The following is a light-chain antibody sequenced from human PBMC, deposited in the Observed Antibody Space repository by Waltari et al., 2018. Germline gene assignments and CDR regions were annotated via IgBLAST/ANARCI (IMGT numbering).Light chain of an antibody. V-gene: IGKV2-28*01. Sequence: EIVMTQSPLSLPVTPGQPASFSCRSSQSLQHANGASYLDWYLQRPGQSPQLLIYLASSLASGVPDRFSGSGSGTHFTLTISRVEAEDIGIYYCMQALQLPKTFGQGTKVEFK. CDR3: MQALQLPKT. CDR1: QSLQHANGASY. J-gene: IGKJ1*01. CDR2: LAS.